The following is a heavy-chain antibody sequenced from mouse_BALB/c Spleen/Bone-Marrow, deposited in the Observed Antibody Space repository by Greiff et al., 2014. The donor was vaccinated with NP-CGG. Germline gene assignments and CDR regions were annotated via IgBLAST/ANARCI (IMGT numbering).Heavy chain of an antibody. Sequence: EVHLVESGGGLVQPGGSLRLSCATSGFTFTDYYMSWVRQPPGKALEWLGFIRNKANGYTTEYSASVKGRCTIPRDNSQSILYLQMNTLRAEDSATYYCARDKNYGSYWYFDVWGAGTTVTVSS. D-gene: IGHD2-1*01. J-gene: IGHJ1*01. CDR3: ARDKNYGSYWYFDV. V-gene: IGHV7-3*02. CDR2: IRNKANGYTT. CDR1: GFTFTDYY.